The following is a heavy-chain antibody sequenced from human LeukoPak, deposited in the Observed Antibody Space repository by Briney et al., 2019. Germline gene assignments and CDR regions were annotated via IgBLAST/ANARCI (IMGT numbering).Heavy chain of an antibody. J-gene: IGHJ5*02. CDR3: ARDNSVDDNAWWFDP. CDR1: GYSFTNYA. CDR2: INPTGDST. V-gene: IGHV1-46*01. Sequence: ASVKVSCKTSGYSFTNYAIHWVRQAPGQGLEWMGLINPTGDSTGYAQKFQGRVTMTRDMSTSTDYLELSSLRSEDTAIYYCARDNSVDDNAWWFDPWGQGTLVTVSS. D-gene: IGHD3-22*01.